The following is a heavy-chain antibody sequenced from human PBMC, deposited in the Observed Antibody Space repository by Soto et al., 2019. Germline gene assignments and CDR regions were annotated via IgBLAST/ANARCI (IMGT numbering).Heavy chain of an antibody. CDR1: GFTFDDYA. CDR3: AKGPLEWLLFGYFDY. V-gene: IGHV3-9*01. J-gene: IGHJ4*02. Sequence: GGSLRLSCAASGFTFDDYAMHWVRQAPGKGLEWVSGISLNSGSIGYADSVKGRFTISRDNAKNSLYLQMNSLRAEDTALYYCAKGPLEWLLFGYFDYWGQGTLVTVSS. CDR2: ISLNSGSI. D-gene: IGHD3-3*01.